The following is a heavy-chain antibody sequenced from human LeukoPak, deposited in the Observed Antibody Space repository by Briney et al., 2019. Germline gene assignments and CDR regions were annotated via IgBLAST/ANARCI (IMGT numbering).Heavy chain of an antibody. J-gene: IGHJ4*02. V-gene: IGHV3-23*01. CDR3: AKDFRDTSMFTDGYFDS. CDR2: LSGLGDSK. CDR1: GFTFNNYA. Sequence: GGSPRLSCSASGFTFNNYAMSWVRQAPGKGLEWVSGLSGLGDSKYYADSVNGRFSISRDNANNRLYLQMNNLRAEDTAVYYCAKDFRDTSMFTDGYFDSWGQGTLVTVSS. D-gene: IGHD5-18*01.